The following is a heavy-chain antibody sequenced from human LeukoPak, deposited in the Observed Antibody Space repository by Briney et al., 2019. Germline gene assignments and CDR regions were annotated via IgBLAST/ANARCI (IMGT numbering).Heavy chain of an antibody. CDR2: IYHSGST. V-gene: IGHV4-4*02. CDR3: AREPGAWYSSSWYGRDNRFDP. Sequence: SGTLSLTCAVSGGSISSSNRWSWVRQPPGKGLEWIGEIYHSGSTNYNPSLKSRVTISVDKSKNQFSLKLSSVTAADTAVYYCAREPGAWYSSSWYGRDNRFDPWGQGTLVTVSS. CDR1: GGSISSSNR. D-gene: IGHD6-13*01. J-gene: IGHJ5*02.